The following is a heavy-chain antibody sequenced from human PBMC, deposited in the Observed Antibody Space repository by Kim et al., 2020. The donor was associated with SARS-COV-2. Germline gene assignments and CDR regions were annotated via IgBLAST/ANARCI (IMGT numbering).Heavy chain of an antibody. J-gene: IGHJ3*02. V-gene: IGHV2-70*01. CDR3: ARITLRGGMRAFDI. Sequence: STSLKTRLTISKDTSKNQVVLTMTNMDPVDTATYYCARITLRGGMRAFDIWGQGTMVTVSS. D-gene: IGHD3-16*01.